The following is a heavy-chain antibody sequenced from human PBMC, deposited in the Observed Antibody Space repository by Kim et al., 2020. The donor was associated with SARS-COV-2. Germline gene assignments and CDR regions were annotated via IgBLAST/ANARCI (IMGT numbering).Heavy chain of an antibody. V-gene: IGHV1-3*01. D-gene: IGHD6-13*01. CDR3: ARVFTYSSSWRFIGGDAFDI. J-gene: IGHJ3*02. CDR2: INAGNGNT. CDR1: GYTFTSYT. Sequence: ASVKVSCKASGYTFTSYTMHWVRQAPGQRLEWMGWINAGNGNTKYSQKFQGRVTITRDTSATTAYMELSSLRSEDTAVYYCARVFTYSSSWRFIGGDAFDIWGQGTMVTVSS.